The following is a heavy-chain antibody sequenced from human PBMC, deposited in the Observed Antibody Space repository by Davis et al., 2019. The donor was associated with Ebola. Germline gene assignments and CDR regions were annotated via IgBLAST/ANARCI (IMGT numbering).Heavy chain of an antibody. CDR2: ISSSSTYI. Sequence: GESLKISCAASAFTFNSFWMSWVRQAPGKGLEWVSSISSSSTYIYYADSVEGRFTISRDNAKNSLYLQMNSLRAEDTAVYYCASRSNYDYGMDVWGKGTTVTVSS. V-gene: IGHV3-21*01. J-gene: IGHJ6*04. CDR3: ASRSNYDYGMDV. D-gene: IGHD1-14*01. CDR1: AFTFNSFW.